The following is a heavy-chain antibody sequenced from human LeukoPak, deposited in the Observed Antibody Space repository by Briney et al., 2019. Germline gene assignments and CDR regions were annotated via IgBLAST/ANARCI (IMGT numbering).Heavy chain of an antibody. CDR2: IYHSGST. D-gene: IGHD6-13*01. CDR3: ARRGSSSWYSPNNWFDP. CDR1: GYSISSGYY. V-gene: IGHV4-38-2*02. J-gene: IGHJ5*02. Sequence: PSETLSLTCTVSGYSISSGYYWGWIRQPPGKGLEWIGSIYHSGSTYYNPSLKSRVTISVDTSKNQFSLKLSSVTAADTAVYYCARRGSSSWYSPNNWFDPWGQGTLVSVSS.